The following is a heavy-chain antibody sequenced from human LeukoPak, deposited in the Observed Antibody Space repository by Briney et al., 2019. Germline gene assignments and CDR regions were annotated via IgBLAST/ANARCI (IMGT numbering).Heavy chain of an antibody. CDR3: AKDRWSLGSSASSLDY. V-gene: IGHV3-21*01. D-gene: IGHD2-15*01. J-gene: IGHJ4*02. CDR1: GFTFSSYS. Sequence: KVGGSLRLSCAASGFTFSSYSMNWVRQAPGKGLEWVSSISSSSSYIYYADSVKGRFTISRDNSKSTLYLQMNSLRAEDTAVYYCAKDRWSLGSSASSLDYWGQGTLVTASS. CDR2: ISSSSSYI.